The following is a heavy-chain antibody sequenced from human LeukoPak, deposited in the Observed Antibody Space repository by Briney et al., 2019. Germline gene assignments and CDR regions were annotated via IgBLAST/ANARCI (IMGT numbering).Heavy chain of an antibody. D-gene: IGHD3-10*01. V-gene: IGHV1-18*01. CDR3: ARVKVRGPSRGYFQH. CDR2: ISAYNGNT. CDR1: GYTFTSYG. Sequence: GASVKVSCEASGYTFTSYGISWVRQAPGQGLEWMGWISAYNGNTNYAQKLQGRVTMTTDTSTSTAYMELRSLRSDDTAVYYCARVKVRGPSRGYFQHWGQGTLVTVSS. J-gene: IGHJ1*01.